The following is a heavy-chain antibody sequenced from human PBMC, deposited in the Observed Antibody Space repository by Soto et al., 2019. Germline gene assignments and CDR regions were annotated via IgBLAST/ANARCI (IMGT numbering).Heavy chain of an antibody. CDR2: IYYSGST. V-gene: IGHV4-39*01. CDR3: ARHPSNFWFDP. J-gene: IGHJ5*02. D-gene: IGHD4-4*01. Sequence: SETLSLTCTVSGGSISSSSYFWGWIRQPPGKGLEWIGSIYYSGSTYYNPSLKSRVTVSVDTSKNQFSLKLSSVTTADTAVYYCARHPSNFWFDPWGQGTLVTVSS. CDR1: GGSISSSSYF.